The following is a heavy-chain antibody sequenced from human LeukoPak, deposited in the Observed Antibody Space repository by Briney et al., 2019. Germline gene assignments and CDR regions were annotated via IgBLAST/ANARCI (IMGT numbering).Heavy chain of an antibody. CDR2: IDLNSGGT. V-gene: IGHV1-2*02. CDR3: ARSYPYDQVDY. D-gene: IGHD3-3*01. Sequence: GASVKVSCKASGYTFTGYYMQWVRQAPGQGLEWMGWIDLNSGGTGYAQNFHGRVTMTRDTSIDTAYMELSNLRSDDTAMYYCARSYPYDQVDYWGQGTLVTVSS. CDR1: GYTFTGYY. J-gene: IGHJ4*02.